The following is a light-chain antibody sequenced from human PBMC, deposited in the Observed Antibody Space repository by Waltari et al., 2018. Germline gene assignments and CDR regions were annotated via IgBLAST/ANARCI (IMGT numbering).Light chain of an antibody. CDR1: QSLLHSNGNTY. Sequence: DIVMTQTPLSLPITPGEPASISCRSSQSLLHSNGNTYLHWYLQKPGQSPQLLIYGGSNRASGVTDRFSGSGSGTDFTLKISKVEAEDVGVYYCVQAIAFPFTFGPGTKLDIK. V-gene: IGKV2-40*01. J-gene: IGKJ3*01. CDR2: GGS. CDR3: VQAIAFPFT.